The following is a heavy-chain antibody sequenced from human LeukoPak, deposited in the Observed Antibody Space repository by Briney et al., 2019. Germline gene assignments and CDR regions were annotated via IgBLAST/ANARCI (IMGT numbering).Heavy chain of an antibody. D-gene: IGHD3-3*01. J-gene: IGHJ3*02. CDR1: GDSISRYY. CDR2: IYSTGST. Sequence: SETLTLTCTVSGDSISRYYCNWIRQPAGKGLEYIGRIYSTGSTNYNPSLKSRVTMSVDTSKNHFSLKLSSVTAADTAVYYCATTTSILAFDIWGQGTMVTVSS. V-gene: IGHV4-4*07. CDR3: ATTTSILAFDI.